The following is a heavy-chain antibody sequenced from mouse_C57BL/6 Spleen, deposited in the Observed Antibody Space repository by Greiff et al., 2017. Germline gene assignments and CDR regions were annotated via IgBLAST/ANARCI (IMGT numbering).Heavy chain of an antibody. CDR3: ARERDYGSSSYFDV. CDR1: GISITTGNYR. Sequence: EVMLVESGPGLVKPSQTVFLTCTVTGISITTGNYRWSWIRQFPGNKLEWIGYIYYSGTITYNPSLTSRTTITRDTPKNQFFLEMNSLTAEDTATYYCARERDYGSSSYFDVWGTGTTVTVSS. J-gene: IGHJ1*03. D-gene: IGHD1-1*01. CDR2: IYYSGTI. V-gene: IGHV3-5*01.